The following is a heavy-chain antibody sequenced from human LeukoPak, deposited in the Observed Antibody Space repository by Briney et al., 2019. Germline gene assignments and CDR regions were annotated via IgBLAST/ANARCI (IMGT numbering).Heavy chain of an antibody. D-gene: IGHD6-19*01. Sequence: GGSLRLSCAASGFTFSSYAMHWVRQAPGKGLEWVAVISYDGSNKYYANSVKGRFTISRDNSKNTLYLQMNSLKADDTALYYCARDQYSSGWSPHFDYWGQGTLVTVSS. CDR2: ISYDGSNK. J-gene: IGHJ4*02. V-gene: IGHV3-30*01. CDR3: ARDQYSSGWSPHFDY. CDR1: GFTFSSYA.